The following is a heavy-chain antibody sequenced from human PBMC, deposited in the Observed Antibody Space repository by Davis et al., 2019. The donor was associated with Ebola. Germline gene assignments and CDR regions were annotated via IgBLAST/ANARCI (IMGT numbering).Heavy chain of an antibody. Sequence: ASVKVSCKASGYTFTGYYMHWVRQAPGQGLEWMGWINPNSGGTNYAQKFQGWVTMTRDTSISTAYMELSRLRSDDTAVYYCARDGLGVTQYYYYYGMDVWGQGTPVTVSS. CDR2: INPNSGGT. CDR1: GYTFTGYY. D-gene: IGHD3-3*01. J-gene: IGHJ6*02. CDR3: ARDGLGVTQYYYYYGMDV. V-gene: IGHV1-2*04.